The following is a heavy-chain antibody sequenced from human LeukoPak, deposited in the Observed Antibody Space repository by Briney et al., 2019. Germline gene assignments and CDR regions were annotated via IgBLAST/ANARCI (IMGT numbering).Heavy chain of an antibody. D-gene: IGHD6-6*01. V-gene: IGHV1-8*03. CDR1: GYTFTSYD. CDR3: ARTQLASYYFDY. Sequence: ASVKVSCKASGYTFTSYDINWVRQATGQGLEWLGWMNPNSGNTGYAQKFQGRVTITRDTSINTAYMELSNLRSEDTAVYYCARTQLASYYFDYWGQGTLVTVSS. CDR2: MNPNSGNT. J-gene: IGHJ4*02.